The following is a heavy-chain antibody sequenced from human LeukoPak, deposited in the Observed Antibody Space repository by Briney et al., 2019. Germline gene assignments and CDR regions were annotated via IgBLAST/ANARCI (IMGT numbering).Heavy chain of an antibody. CDR3: ERDYYDSSGYYPYYYYMDV. D-gene: IGHD3-22*01. CDR2: ISYDGSNK. CDR1: GFSFSSYA. V-gene: IGHV3-30*04. Sequence: GGSLRLSCAASGFSFSSYAMHWVRQAPGKGLEWVAVISYDGSNKYYADSVKGRFTISRDNSKNTLYLQMNSLRAEDTAVYYCERDYYDSSGYYPYYYYMDVWGKGTTVTVSS. J-gene: IGHJ6*03.